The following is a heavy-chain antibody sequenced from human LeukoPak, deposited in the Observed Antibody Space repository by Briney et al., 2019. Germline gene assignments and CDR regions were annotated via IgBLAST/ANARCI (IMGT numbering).Heavy chain of an antibody. J-gene: IGHJ4*02. CDR3: ATGVRGYNSALDY. CDR1: GFTFSNYY. D-gene: IGHD6-19*01. CDR2: ISSGSSYI. Sequence: GGSLRLSCAASGFTFSNYYMNWVRQAPGKGLEWVSSISSGSSYIYYADSLKGRFTISRDNAKNSLYLQMNSLGAEDTAVYYCATGVRGYNSALDYWGQGTLVTVSS. V-gene: IGHV3-21*01.